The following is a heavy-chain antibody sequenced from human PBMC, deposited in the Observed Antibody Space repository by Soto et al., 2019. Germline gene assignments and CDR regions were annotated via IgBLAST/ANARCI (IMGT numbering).Heavy chain of an antibody. CDR2: IWYDGSNK. V-gene: IGHV3-33*01. Sequence: PGGSLRLSCAASGFTFSSYGMHWVRQAPGKGLEWVAVIWYDGSNKYYADSVKGRFTISRDNSKNTLYLQMNSLRAEDTAVYYCVRGFRGYCSSTSCYLPSDYWGQGTLVTVSS. CDR3: VRGFRGYCSSTSCYLPSDY. J-gene: IGHJ4*02. CDR1: GFTFSSYG. D-gene: IGHD2-2*03.